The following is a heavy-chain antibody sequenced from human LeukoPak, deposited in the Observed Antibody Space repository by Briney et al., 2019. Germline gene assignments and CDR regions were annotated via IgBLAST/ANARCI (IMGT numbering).Heavy chain of an antibody. J-gene: IGHJ4*02. Sequence: AGGSLRLSCAASGFTFSSYWMSWVRQAPGKGLEWVANIEQDGSEKYYVDSVKGRFTISRDNAKNSLYLQMNSLRAEDTAVYYCARVLGSRYCSSTSCSLRALDYWGQGTLVTVSS. CDR3: ARVLGSRYCSSTSCSLRALDY. CDR2: IEQDGSEK. CDR1: GFTFSSYW. D-gene: IGHD2-2*01. V-gene: IGHV3-7*03.